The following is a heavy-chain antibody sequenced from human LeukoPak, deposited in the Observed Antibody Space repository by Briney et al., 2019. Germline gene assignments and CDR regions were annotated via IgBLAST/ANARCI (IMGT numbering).Heavy chain of an antibody. J-gene: IGHJ3*02. Sequence: GGSLRLSCAASGFTVSSSYMSWVRQSPGKGLEWVSVIYSGGSTYYADSVKGRFTISRDNSKNTLYLQMNSLRAEDTAVYYCARVKTYSAFDIWGQGTVVTVSS. CDR3: ARVKTYSAFDI. CDR1: GFTVSSSY. CDR2: IYSGGST. D-gene: IGHD2-15*01. V-gene: IGHV3-53*01.